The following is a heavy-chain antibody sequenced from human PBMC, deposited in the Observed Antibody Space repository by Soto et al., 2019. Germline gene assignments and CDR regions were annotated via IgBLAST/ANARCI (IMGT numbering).Heavy chain of an antibody. V-gene: IGHV3-23*01. Sequence: GGSLRLSCTASGFTFTHFAMTWVREAPGKGLEWVASVNGGGDREYYADFAKGRSVLSRDNSKNTLFLQMQSLRDEDTALYYSAKGGASRGHYYGVDGCGRGTMVAVSS. CDR2: VNGGGDRE. D-gene: IGHD3-10*01. CDR1: GFTFTHFA. J-gene: IGHJ6*02. CDR3: AKGGASRGHYYGVDG.